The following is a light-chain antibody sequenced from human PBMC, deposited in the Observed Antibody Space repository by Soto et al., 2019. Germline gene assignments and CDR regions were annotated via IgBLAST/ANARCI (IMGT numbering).Light chain of an antibody. J-gene: IGLJ1*01. CDR3: SSYTSSSTLV. Sequence: QSALTQPAFVSGSPGQSITISCTGTNSDVGGYNFVSWYQQHPGKVPKLMIYDVTNRPSGVSNRFSGSKSGNTASLTISGLQAEDEADYYCSSYTSSSTLVFGTGTKLNVL. CDR2: DVT. CDR1: NSDVGGYNF. V-gene: IGLV2-14*01.